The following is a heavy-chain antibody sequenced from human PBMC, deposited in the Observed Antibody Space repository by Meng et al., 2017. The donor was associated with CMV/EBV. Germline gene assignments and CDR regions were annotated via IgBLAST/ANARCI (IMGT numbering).Heavy chain of an antibody. CDR2: IYFSGST. J-gene: IGHJ6*02. D-gene: IGHD3-3*01. Sequence: SETLSLTCTVSGGSISSSSYYWGWIRQPPGKGREWIRSIYFSGSTDYNPSLKSRITISVDQSKNQFSLKLSSVTAADTAVYYCARQCYDFLSGDYIYYYYGMDVWGQGTTVTVSS. CDR1: GGSISSSSYY. CDR3: ARQCYDFLSGDYIYYYYGMDV. V-gene: IGHV4-39*01.